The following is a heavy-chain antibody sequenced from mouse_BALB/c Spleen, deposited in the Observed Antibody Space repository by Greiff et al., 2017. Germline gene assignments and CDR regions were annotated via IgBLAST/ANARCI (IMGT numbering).Heavy chain of an antibody. V-gene: IGHV1-54*01. CDR3: ARWGPLMDY. D-gene: IGHD3-3*01. CDR2: INPGSGGT. CDR1: GYAFTNYL. J-gene: IGHJ4*01. Sequence: QVQLQQSGAELVRPGTSVKVSCKASGYAFTNYLIEWVKQRPGQGLEWIGVINPGSGGTNYNEKFKGKATLTADKSSSTAYMQLSSLTSDDSAVYFCARWGPLMDYWGQGTSVTVSS.